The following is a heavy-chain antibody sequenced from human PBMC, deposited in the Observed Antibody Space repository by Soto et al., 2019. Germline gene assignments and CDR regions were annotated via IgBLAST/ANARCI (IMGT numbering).Heavy chain of an antibody. V-gene: IGHV3-9*01. CDR3: AKDLVLTSLYYMDV. D-gene: IGHD1-26*01. CDR1: GFTFDKYA. Sequence: EVQLVESGGGLVQPGRSLRLYCVASGFTFDKYAMHWVRQAPGKGLEWVSGISWNSGRIDYADFVKGRFTTSRDNAKNSLYLQMNSLRAEDTALYYCAKDLVLTSLYYMDVWGKGTMVTVSS. J-gene: IGHJ6*03. CDR2: ISWNSGRI.